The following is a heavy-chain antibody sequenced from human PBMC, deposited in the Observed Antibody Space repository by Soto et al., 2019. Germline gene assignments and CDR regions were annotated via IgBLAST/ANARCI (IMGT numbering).Heavy chain of an antibody. CDR1: GFTFSSYS. Sequence: EVQLVESGGGLVQPGGSLRLSCAASGFTFSSYSMNWVRQAPGKGLEWVSYISSSSSTIYYADSVKGRFTISRDNAKNSLYLQMISLRDEDTAVYYCARDRLVVTAIGGFDYWVQGTLVTVSS. V-gene: IGHV3-48*02. D-gene: IGHD2-21*02. CDR3: ARDRLVVTAIGGFDY. CDR2: ISSSSSTI. J-gene: IGHJ4*02.